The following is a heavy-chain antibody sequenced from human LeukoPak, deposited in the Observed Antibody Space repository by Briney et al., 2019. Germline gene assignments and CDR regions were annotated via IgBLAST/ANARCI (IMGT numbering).Heavy chain of an antibody. J-gene: IGHJ6*02. D-gene: IGHD3-3*01. Sequence: SETLSLTCTVSGGSISSSSYYWGWIRQPPGKGLEWIGSIYYSGSTYYNPSLKSRVTISVDTSKNQFSLKLSSVTAADTAVYYCAKDKDFWSGYYRGVPFYYGMDVWGQGTTVTVSS. CDR2: IYYSGST. CDR3: AKDKDFWSGYYRGVPFYYGMDV. CDR1: GGSISSSSYY. V-gene: IGHV4-39*02.